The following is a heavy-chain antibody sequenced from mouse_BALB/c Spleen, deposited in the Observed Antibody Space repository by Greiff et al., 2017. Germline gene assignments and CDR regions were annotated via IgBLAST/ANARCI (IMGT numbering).Heavy chain of an antibody. D-gene: IGHD2-3*01. V-gene: IGHV5-9-1*01. CDR3: ARLDGPFDY. Sequence: EVMLVESGGGLVKPGGSLKLSCAASGFTFSSYAMSWVRQTPEKRLEWVATISSGGSYTYYPDSVKGRFTISRDNAKNTLYLQMSSLRSEDTAMYYCARLDGPFDYWGQGTTLTVSS. J-gene: IGHJ2*01. CDR2: ISSGGSYT. CDR1: GFTFSSYA.